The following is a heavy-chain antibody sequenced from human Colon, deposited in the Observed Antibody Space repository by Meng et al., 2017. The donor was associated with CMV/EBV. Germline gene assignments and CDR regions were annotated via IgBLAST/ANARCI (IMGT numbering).Heavy chain of an antibody. J-gene: IGHJ4*02. CDR3: ARCEGDPGRGVAGTLVDY. CDR2: ISSSGSTI. D-gene: IGHD6-19*01. V-gene: IGHV3-11*01. CDR1: GFTFSDYY. Sequence: GGSLRLSCAASGFTFSDYYMSWIRQAPGKGLEWVSYISSSGSTIYYADSVKGRFTISRDNAKNSLYLQMNSLRAEDTAVYYCARCEGDPGRGVAGTLVDYWGQGTLVTVSS.